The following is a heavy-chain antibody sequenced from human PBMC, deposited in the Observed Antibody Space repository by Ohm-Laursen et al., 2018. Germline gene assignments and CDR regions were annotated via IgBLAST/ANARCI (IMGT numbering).Heavy chain of an antibody. CDR2: IYYSGST. CDR1: GASISSYY. D-gene: IGHD2-21*01. J-gene: IGHJ5*02. V-gene: IGHV4-59*01. Sequence: SETLSLTCTVSGASISSYYWSWIRQPPGKGLEWIGYIYYSGSTNYNPSLKSRVTISVDTSKNQFSLKLSSVTAADTAVYYCARAVIGHIAWFDPWGQGTLVTVSS. CDR3: ARAVIGHIAWFDP.